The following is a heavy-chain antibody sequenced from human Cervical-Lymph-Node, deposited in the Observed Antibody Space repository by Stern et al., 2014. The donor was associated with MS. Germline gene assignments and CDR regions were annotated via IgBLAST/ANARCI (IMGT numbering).Heavy chain of an antibody. CDR3: ASSLVGADYYYYYGMDV. Sequence: EQLVESGAEVKKPGASVKVSCKASGYTFTSYGISWVRQAPGQGLEWMGWISAYNGNTNYAQKLQGRVTMTTDTSTSTAYMELRSLRSDDTAVYYCASSLVGADYYYYYGMDVWGQGTTVTVSS. V-gene: IGHV1-18*01. CDR1: GYTFTSYG. CDR2: ISAYNGNT. D-gene: IGHD3-3*01. J-gene: IGHJ6*02.